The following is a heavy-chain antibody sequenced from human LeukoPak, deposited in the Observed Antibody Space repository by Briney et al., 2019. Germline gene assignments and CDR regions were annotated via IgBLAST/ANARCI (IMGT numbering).Heavy chain of an antibody. J-gene: IGHJ4*02. CDR2: IIPIFGTA. CDR1: GCTFSSYA. D-gene: IGHD5-18*01. Sequence: SVKVSCKASGCTFSSYAISWVRQAPGQGLEWMGRIIPIFGTANYAQKFQGRVTITTDGSTSTAYMELRRLRSEDTAVYYCARDGGYSYGLPFDYWGQGTLVTVSS. CDR3: ARDGGYSYGLPFDY. V-gene: IGHV1-69*05.